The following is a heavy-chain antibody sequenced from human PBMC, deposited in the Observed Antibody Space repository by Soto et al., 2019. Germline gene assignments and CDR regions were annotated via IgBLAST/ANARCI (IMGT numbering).Heavy chain of an antibody. V-gene: IGHV3-53*01. D-gene: IGHD3-22*01. CDR2: IYSGGGT. J-gene: IGHJ1*01. CDR1: GFTVSSNY. CDR3: ARDRVESGYPEYFPH. Sequence: EVQLVESGGGVIQPGGSLRLSCAASGFTVSSNYMSWVRQAPGKGLEWVSVIYSGGGTYYADSVKGRFTISRDNSKNTLYLQMNSLRAEDTAVYYCARDRVESGYPEYFPHWGQGTLVTVSS.